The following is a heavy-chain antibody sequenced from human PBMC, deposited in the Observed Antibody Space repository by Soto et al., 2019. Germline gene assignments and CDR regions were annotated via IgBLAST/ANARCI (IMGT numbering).Heavy chain of an antibody. V-gene: IGHV3-74*01. CDR1: GFTFSAYW. CDR3: TRGPRVSSTGTGAH. Sequence: PGGALRISCDVSGFTFSAYWMHWVRQVPGKGLIWVSRISDDGSTTTYADSVRGRFTISRDNAKNTLYLQMNSLRADDTGLYYCTRGPRVSSTGTGAHWGQGTLVTVSS. J-gene: IGHJ4*02. CDR2: ISDDGSTT. D-gene: IGHD1-1*01.